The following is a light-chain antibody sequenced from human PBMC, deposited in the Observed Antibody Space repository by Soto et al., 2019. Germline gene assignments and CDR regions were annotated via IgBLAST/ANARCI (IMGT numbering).Light chain of an antibody. CDR3: SSYTSNTPLV. J-gene: IGLJ7*01. Sequence: QSALTQPAPVSGSPGQSITISCTGTSSDVGGYNYVSWFQQHPGKAPKLMVYDVSSRPSGVSNRFSGSKSGNTASLTISGLHAEDEADSYCSSYTSNTPLVFGGGTQLTVL. CDR1: SSDVGGYNY. CDR2: DVS. V-gene: IGLV2-14*01.